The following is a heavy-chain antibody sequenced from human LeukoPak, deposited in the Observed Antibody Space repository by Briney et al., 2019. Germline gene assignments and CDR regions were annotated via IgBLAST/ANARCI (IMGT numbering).Heavy chain of an antibody. D-gene: IGHD5-24*01. V-gene: IGHV3-48*03. Sequence: GGPLRLSCAASAFTFSSYGMNWVRQAPGKGLEWVSYISESGGTIYYADSVKGRFTISRDNAKSSLYLQMNSLRAEGTAVYYCVRGRTRDGYTWGQGTLVTVSS. J-gene: IGHJ3*01. CDR2: ISESGGTI. CDR1: AFTFSSYG. CDR3: VRGRTRDGYT.